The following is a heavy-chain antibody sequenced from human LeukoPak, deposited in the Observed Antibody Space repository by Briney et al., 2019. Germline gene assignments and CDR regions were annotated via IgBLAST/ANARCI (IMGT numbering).Heavy chain of an antibody. D-gene: IGHD1-26*01. CDR2: IWFDGSNK. CDR3: ARPESGNYYFDY. J-gene: IGHJ4*02. V-gene: IGHV3-33*01. CDR1: GFTFSSYG. Sequence: GGSLRLSCAASGFTFSSYGMHWVRQAPGKGLEWVALIWFDGSNKYHADSVEGRFTISRDNSKNTLYLQMNNLRAEDTAVYYCARPESGNYYFDYWGQGTQVTVSS.